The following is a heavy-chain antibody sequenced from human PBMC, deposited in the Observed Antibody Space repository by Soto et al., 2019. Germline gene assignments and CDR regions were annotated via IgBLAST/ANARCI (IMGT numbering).Heavy chain of an antibody. CDR1: GFTFSSYG. J-gene: IGHJ6*01. Sequence: PGGSLRLSCAASGFTFSSYGMHWVRQAPGKGLEWVAVIWYDGSNKYYADSVKGRFTISRDNSKNTLYLQMNSLRAEDTAVYYCARNPVGATPGYYYYYGMDVWGQGTTVTVSS. V-gene: IGHV3-33*01. CDR2: IWYDGSNK. CDR3: ARNPVGATPGYYYYYGMDV. D-gene: IGHD1-26*01.